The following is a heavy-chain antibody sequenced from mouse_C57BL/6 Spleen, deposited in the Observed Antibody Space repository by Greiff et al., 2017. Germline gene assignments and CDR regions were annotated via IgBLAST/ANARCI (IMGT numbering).Heavy chain of an antibody. Sequence: VQLQQPGAELVKPGASVKMSCKASGYTFTSYWITWVKQRPGQGLAWIGDIYPGSGSTNYNEKFKSKATLTVDTSSSTAYMQLSSLTSEDSAVYYCARGDDGYYEGFDDWGQGTTLTVSS. CDR1: GYTFTSYW. CDR2: IYPGSGST. V-gene: IGHV1-55*01. J-gene: IGHJ2*01. D-gene: IGHD2-3*01. CDR3: ARGDDGYYEGFDD.